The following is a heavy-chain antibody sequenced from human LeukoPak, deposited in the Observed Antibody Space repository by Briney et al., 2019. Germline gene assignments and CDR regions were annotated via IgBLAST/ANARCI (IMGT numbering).Heavy chain of an antibody. CDR3: ARDFSYGSGLDY. CDR2: ISNGGSI. D-gene: IGHD5-18*01. CDR1: GFSISSYA. Sequence: PGGSLRLSCAASGFSISSYALHWVRQAPGKGLQYVSGISNGGSIDYANSVKGRFTISRDNSKNTLYLQMGSLRPEDMAVYYCARDFSYGSGLDYWGQGILVTVSS. J-gene: IGHJ4*02. V-gene: IGHV3-64*01.